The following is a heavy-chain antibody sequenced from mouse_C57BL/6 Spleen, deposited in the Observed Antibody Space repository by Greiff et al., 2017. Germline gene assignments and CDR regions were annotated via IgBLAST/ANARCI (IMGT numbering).Heavy chain of an antibody. CDR3: ARGGYYDYGDY. Sequence: QVQLQQPGTELVKPGASVKLSCKASGYTFTSYWMHWVKQRPGQGLEWIGNINPSNGGTNYNEKFKSKATLTVDKSSSTVYMQLSSLTSEDSEVYYCARGGYYDYGDYWGQGTSVTVSS. V-gene: IGHV1-53*01. CDR1: GYTFTSYW. CDR2: INPSNGGT. J-gene: IGHJ4*01. D-gene: IGHD2-4*01.